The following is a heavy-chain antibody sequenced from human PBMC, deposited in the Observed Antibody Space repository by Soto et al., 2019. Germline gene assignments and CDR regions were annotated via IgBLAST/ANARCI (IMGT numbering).Heavy chain of an antibody. CDR1: GFTFSDYY. CDR2: ISSSSSYT. Sequence: GGSLRLSCAASGFTFSDYYMSWIRQAPGKGLEWVSYISSSSSYTNYADSVKGRFTISRDNAKNSLYLQMNSLRAEDTAVYYCARSSYCGGDWSLCAFDIWGQGTMVTVSS. D-gene: IGHD2-21*01. J-gene: IGHJ3*02. CDR3: ARSSYCGGDWSLCAFDI. V-gene: IGHV3-11*06.